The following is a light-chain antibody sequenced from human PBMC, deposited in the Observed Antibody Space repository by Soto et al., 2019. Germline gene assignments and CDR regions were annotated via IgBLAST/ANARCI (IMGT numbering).Light chain of an antibody. CDR1: QDISSF. J-gene: IGKJ5*01. CDR2: AAS. V-gene: IGKV1-9*01. CDR3: QQLNSYPIT. Sequence: DIQMTQSPSSLSASIGDRVTVTCRASQDISSFLAWYQQKPGKAPKLLIYAASTLQSGVPSRFSGSGSGTDFTLTISSLQPEDFATYFCQQLNSYPITFGQGTRLEIK.